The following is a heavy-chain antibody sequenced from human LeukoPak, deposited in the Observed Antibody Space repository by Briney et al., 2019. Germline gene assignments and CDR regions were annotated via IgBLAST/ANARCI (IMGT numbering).Heavy chain of an antibody. J-gene: IGHJ3*02. D-gene: IGHD1-26*01. CDR2: IIPIFGTA. CDR1: GGTFSSYA. V-gene: IGHV1-69*06. CDR3: ATCPQWELRCAFDI. Sequence: SVKVSCKGSGGTFSSYAINWVRQAPGQGLEWMGRIIPIFGTANYAQKFQGRVTITADKSTSTAYMELSSLRSEDTAVYYCATCPQWELRCAFDIWGQGTMVTVSS.